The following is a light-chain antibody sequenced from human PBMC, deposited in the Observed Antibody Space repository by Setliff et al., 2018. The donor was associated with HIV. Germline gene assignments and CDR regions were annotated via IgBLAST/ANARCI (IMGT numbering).Light chain of an antibody. CDR2: DVS. Sequence: XSALAQPASVSGSPGQSITISCTGSSSDVGGYNYVSWCQQHPGKAPKLMIYDVSNRPSGVSDRFSGSKSGNTASLTISGLQAEDDADYYCSSYTSSSTVLFGGGTKVTVL. V-gene: IGLV2-14*03. CDR3: SSYTSSSTVL. J-gene: IGLJ2*01. CDR1: SSDVGGYNY.